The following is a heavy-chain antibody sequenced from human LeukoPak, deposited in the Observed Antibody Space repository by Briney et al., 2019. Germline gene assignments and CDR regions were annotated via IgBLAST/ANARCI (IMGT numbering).Heavy chain of an antibody. V-gene: IGHV3-30*02. J-gene: IGHJ4*02. CDR2: MRFDGSIE. Sequence: GGSLRLSCAASGFPFSSYGMHWVRQAPGKGPEWVAFMRFDGSIEYYADSVRGRFTISRDNSKNTLYLQMDSLRPEDTSVYYCAKQYGGYFEYWGQGTLVSVSS. CDR3: AKQYGGYFEY. D-gene: IGHD6-13*01. CDR1: GFPFSSYG.